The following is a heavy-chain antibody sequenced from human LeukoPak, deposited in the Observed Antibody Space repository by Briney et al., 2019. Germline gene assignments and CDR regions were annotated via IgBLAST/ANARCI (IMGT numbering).Heavy chain of an antibody. Sequence: PSETLSLTCTVSGGSISSYYWSWIRQPPGKGLEWIGYIYYSGSTNYNPSLKSRVTISVDTSKNQFSLKLSSVTAADTAVYYCARGDWLFPDNWFDPWGQGTLVTVSS. J-gene: IGHJ5*02. CDR3: ARGDWLFPDNWFDP. D-gene: IGHD3/OR15-3a*01. CDR2: IYYSGST. CDR1: GGSISSYY. V-gene: IGHV4-59*01.